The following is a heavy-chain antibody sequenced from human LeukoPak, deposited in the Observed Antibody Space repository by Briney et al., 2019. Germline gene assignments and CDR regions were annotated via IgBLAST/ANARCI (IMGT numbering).Heavy chain of an antibody. Sequence: GESLKISCKGSGYSFTSYWIGWVRRMPGKGLEWMGIIYPGDSDTRYSPSFQGQVTISADKSISTAYLQWSSLKASDTAMCYCARYCSGGSCYPGTGFDPWGQGTLVTVSS. CDR2: IYPGDSDT. V-gene: IGHV5-51*01. CDR1: GYSFTSYW. CDR3: ARYCSGGSCYPGTGFDP. D-gene: IGHD2-15*01. J-gene: IGHJ5*02.